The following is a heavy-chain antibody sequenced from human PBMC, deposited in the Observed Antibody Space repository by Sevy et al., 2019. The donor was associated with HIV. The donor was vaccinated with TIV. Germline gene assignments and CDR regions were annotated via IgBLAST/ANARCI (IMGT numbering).Heavy chain of an antibody. CDR2: INSGGSST. CDR1: GFTSSSYW. CDR3: ARPKGYSSSWYDY. J-gene: IGHJ4*02. Sequence: GGSLRLSCAASGFTSSSYWMHWVRQAPGKGLVWVSRINSGGSSTTYADSVKGRFTISRDDAKNTLYLQMNSLRAEDTAVYYCARPKGYSSSWYDYWGQGTLVTVSS. V-gene: IGHV3-74*01. D-gene: IGHD6-13*01.